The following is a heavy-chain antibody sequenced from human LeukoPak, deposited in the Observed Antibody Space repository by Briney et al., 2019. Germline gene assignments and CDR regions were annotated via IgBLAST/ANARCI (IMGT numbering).Heavy chain of an antibody. CDR1: GGSISTSNYY. J-gene: IGHJ5*02. D-gene: IGHD4-17*01. Sequence: SETLSLTCTVSGGSISTSNYYWGWVRQPPGKGLEWIGNIFYGGSTYYSPSLKSRVTISLDTSRNQFSLKLSSVTAADTAVYYCARGGDYGDGNWFDPWGQGTLVTVSS. CDR3: ARGGDYGDGNWFDP. CDR2: IFYGGST. V-gene: IGHV4-39*07.